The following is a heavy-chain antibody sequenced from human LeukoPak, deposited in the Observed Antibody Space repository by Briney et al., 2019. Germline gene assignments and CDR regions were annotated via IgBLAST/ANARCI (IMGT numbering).Heavy chain of an antibody. D-gene: IGHD1-26*01. Sequence: SETLSLTCTVSGGSISSYYWSWIRQPAGKGLEWIGRIYTSGSTNYNPSLKSRVTMSVGTSKNQFSLKLSSVTAADTAVYYCARAGYIVGATLFDYWGQGTLVTVSS. CDR1: GGSISSYY. J-gene: IGHJ4*02. CDR2: IYTSGST. CDR3: ARAGYIVGATLFDY. V-gene: IGHV4-4*07.